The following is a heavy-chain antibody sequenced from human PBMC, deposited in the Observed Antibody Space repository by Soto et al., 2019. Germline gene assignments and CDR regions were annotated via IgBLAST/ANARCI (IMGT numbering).Heavy chain of an antibody. CDR1: GFTFSSYA. CDR2: ISGSGGST. J-gene: IGHJ6*02. V-gene: IGHV3-23*01. D-gene: IGHD1-26*01. CDR3: AKVKFRGGATPKTPYYYYYGMDV. Sequence: GGSLRLSCAASGFTFSSYAMSWVRQAPGKGLEWVSAISGSGGSTYYADSVKGRFTISRDNSKNTLYLQMNSLRAEDTAVYYCAKVKFRGGATPKTPYYYYYGMDVWGQGTTVTVSS.